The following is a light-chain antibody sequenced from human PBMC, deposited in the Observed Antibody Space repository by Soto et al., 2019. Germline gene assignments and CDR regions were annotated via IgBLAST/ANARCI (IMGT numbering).Light chain of an antibody. J-gene: IGKJ4*01. V-gene: IGKV3-11*01. CDR1: QSVSSY. CDR2: DAS. Sequence: EIVLTQSPATLSLSPGERATLSCRASQSVSSYFAWYQQKPRQAPRLLIYDASNRATGIPARFSGSGSGTVFILTSSSLEPEDVAVYYCQQRSNWLTFGGGTKVEIK. CDR3: QQRSNWLT.